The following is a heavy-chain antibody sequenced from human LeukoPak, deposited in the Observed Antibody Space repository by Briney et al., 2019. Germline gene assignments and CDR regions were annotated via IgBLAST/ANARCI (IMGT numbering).Heavy chain of an antibody. CDR1: GGSISSSSYY. J-gene: IGHJ4*02. Sequence: SETLSLTCTVSGGSISSSSYYWRWIRQPPGKGREWFVSIYYSGSTYYNPSLKSRVTISVDTSNNQFSLKLSSVTAADTAVYYCARLPPPYYYDSSGYGSDYWGQGTLVTVSS. V-gene: IGHV4-39*01. D-gene: IGHD3-22*01. CDR3: ARLPPPYYYDSSGYGSDY. CDR2: IYYSGST.